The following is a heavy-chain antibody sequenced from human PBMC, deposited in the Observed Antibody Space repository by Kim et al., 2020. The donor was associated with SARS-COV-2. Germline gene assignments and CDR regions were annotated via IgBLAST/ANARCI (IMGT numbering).Heavy chain of an antibody. J-gene: IGHJ4*02. CDR2: IHYSGST. CDR1: GGSISSYY. Sequence: SETLSLTCTVSGGSISSYYWIWIRQPPGKGLEWIGYIHYSGSTNYNRSLKSRVTISVDTSKNQFSLKVSSVTAADTAVYYCARLGGVARPDYWGQGTLVT. D-gene: IGHD3-16*01. CDR3: ARLGGVARPDY. V-gene: IGHV4-59*08.